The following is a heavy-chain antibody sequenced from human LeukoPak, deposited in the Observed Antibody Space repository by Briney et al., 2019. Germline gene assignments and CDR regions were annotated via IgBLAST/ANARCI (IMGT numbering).Heavy chain of an antibody. J-gene: IGHJ6*03. Sequence: SETLSLTCTVSGGSISSYFWSWIRQPPGKGLEWIGYIYYSGSTDYNPSLKSRVTISVDTSKNQFSLKLSSVTAADTAVYYCARGRPYYMDVWGKGTTVTVSS. CDR2: IYYSGST. CDR1: GGSISSYF. V-gene: IGHV4-59*08. CDR3: ARGRPYYMDV.